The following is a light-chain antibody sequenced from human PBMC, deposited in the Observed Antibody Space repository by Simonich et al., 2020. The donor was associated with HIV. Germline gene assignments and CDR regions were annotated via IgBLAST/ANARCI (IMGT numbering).Light chain of an antibody. Sequence: EIVLTQSPGTLSLSPGEIATLSCRASQIVSRSDLAWYQQKPGLAPRLLIYGATSRATGIPDRFSGSGSGTDFTLTISRLEPEDFAVYYCQQYAISPFSFGQGTKLEIK. J-gene: IGKJ2*01. V-gene: IGKV3-20*01. CDR3: QQYAISPFS. CDR2: GAT. CDR1: QIVSRSD.